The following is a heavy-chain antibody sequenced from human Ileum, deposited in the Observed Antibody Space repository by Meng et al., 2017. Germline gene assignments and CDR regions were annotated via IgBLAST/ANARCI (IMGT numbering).Heavy chain of an antibody. V-gene: IGHV4-31*03. Sequence: QVQLQESGPGLVKPSQTLSLTCTVSGGSISSGGYYWSWIRQHPGKGLEWIGYIYYSGTTYYNPSPKSRVTISVDTSKNQFSLKLSSVTAADTAVYYCAREPPAAAGTGADYWGQGTLVTVSS. CDR3: AREPPAAAGTGADY. D-gene: IGHD6-13*01. CDR2: IYYSGTT. J-gene: IGHJ4*02. CDR1: GGSISSGGYY.